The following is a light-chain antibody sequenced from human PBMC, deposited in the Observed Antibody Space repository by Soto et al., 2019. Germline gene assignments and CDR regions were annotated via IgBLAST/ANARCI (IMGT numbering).Light chain of an antibody. CDR1: QSVFHSPNNKNY. CDR2: DTS. V-gene: IGKV4-1*01. Sequence: IVVCQSRHVIVVSLGTWSTIQCKSSQSVFHSPNNKNYLAWYQQKPGQPPRLLIYDTSTRATGVPTRFSGSRSGAEFTLTINSRQYEEFAVYYCQPYNYWPLPFGGGTKVDIK. CDR3: QPYNYWPLP. J-gene: IGKJ4*01.